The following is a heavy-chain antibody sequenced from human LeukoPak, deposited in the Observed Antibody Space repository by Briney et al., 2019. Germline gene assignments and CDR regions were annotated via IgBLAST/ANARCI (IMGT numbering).Heavy chain of an antibody. CDR2: IYYSGNT. J-gene: IGHJ6*04. V-gene: IGHV4-31*03. Sequence: PSETLSLTCTVSGGSISSGGYYWSWIRQHPGKGXXWIGYIYYSGNTYYNPSLKSRVTISVDTSKNQFSLKLSSVTAADTAVYYCARGLGYCSGGSCYSGYYYGMDVWGKGTTVTVSP. D-gene: IGHD2-15*01. CDR1: GGSISSGGYY. CDR3: ARGLGYCSGGSCYSGYYYGMDV.